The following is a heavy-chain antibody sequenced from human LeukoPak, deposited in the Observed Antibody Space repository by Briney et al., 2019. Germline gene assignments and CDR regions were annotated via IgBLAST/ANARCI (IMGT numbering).Heavy chain of an antibody. V-gene: IGHV4-59*01. CDR3: ARRGGYSYGNSDY. CDR1: GGSISSYY. Sequence: SETLSLTCTVSGGSISSYYWSWIRQPPGKGLGWIGYIYYSGSTNYNPSLKSRVTISVDTSKNQFSLKLSSVTAADTAVYYCARRGGYSYGNSDYWGQGTLVTVSS. D-gene: IGHD5-18*01. J-gene: IGHJ4*02. CDR2: IYYSGST.